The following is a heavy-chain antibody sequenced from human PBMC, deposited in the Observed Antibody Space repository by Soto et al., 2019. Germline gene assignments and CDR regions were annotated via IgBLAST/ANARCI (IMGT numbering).Heavy chain of an antibody. V-gene: IGHV2-70*01. Sequence: SGPTLVNPTQPLTLTCTFSGFSLSTSGMSVSWIRQPPGKALEWLALIDWDDDKYYSTSLKTRLTISKDTSKNQVVLTMTNMDPVDTATYYCARLSRVAGRRTYFDYWGQGTLVTVSS. D-gene: IGHD6-19*01. CDR2: IDWDDDK. CDR1: GFSLSTSGMS. J-gene: IGHJ4*02. CDR3: ARLSRVAGRRTYFDY.